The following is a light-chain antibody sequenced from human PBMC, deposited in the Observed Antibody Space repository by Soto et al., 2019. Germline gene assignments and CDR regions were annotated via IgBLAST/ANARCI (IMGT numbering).Light chain of an antibody. CDR3: CSYSTTSSFV. V-gene: IGLV2-14*01. J-gene: IGLJ1*01. CDR1: SSVVGGYNY. Sequence: QSALAQPASVSGSPGQSITISCTGTSSVVGGYNYVSWYQQYPGKAPQLMIFDVNDRPSGVSYRFSGSKSGNTASLTISGLQAEDEAHYYCCSYSTTSSFVFGTETKVTVL. CDR2: DVN.